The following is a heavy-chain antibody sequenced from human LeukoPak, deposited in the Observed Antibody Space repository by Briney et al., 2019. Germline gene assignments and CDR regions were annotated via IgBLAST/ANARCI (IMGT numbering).Heavy chain of an antibody. CDR3: AKDVCTSPRCLLYFDA. D-gene: IGHD2-8*01. Sequence: GGSLRLSCTTPGFAFCNYAMNSVPQAPGKGPEWVQGYRGFNTYYADSVKGRFTILRDNAKNVLYLQMDRLRAEDTAVYSCAKDVCTSPRCLLYFDAWGQGTLVTVSS. V-gene: IGHV3-23*01. J-gene: IGHJ4*02. CDR1: GFAFCNYA. CDR2: YRGFNT.